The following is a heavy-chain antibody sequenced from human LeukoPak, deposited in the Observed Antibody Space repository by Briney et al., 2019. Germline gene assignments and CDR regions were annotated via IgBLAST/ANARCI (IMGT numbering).Heavy chain of an antibody. CDR1: GGSIARGGYS. Sequence: KPSETLSLTCIVSGGSIARGGYSWTWLRQPPGKGLEWIGGIYETGNRHYNPSLKSRVTISVDFAKNHLSLSLTTVTAADTAVYYCARRTGWVDPWGQGTLVTVSS. J-gene: IGHJ5*02. V-gene: IGHV4-30-2*01. CDR2: IYETGNR. CDR3: ARRTGWVDP.